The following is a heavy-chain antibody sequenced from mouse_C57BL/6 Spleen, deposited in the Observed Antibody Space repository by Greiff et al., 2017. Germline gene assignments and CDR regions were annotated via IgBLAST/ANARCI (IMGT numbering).Heavy chain of an antibody. D-gene: IGHD1-1*01. CDR1: GYTFTDYN. J-gene: IGHJ1*03. CDR3: DRGTTVVARDFDV. V-gene: IGHV1-18*01. Sequence: EVQLQQSGPELVKPGASVKIPCKASGYTFTDYNMDWVKQSHGKSLEWIGDINPNNGGTIYNQKFKGKATLTVDNSSSTAYMELRSLTSENTAVYYCDRGTTVVARDFDVWGKGTTVTVSS. CDR2: INPNNGGT.